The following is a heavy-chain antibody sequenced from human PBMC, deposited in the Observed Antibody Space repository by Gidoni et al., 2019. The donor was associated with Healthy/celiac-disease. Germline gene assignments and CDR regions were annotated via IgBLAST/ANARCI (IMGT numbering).Heavy chain of an antibody. CDR3: ERGSYYYESSGYCPLDY. V-gene: IGHV4-34*01. CDR2: INHSGST. D-gene: IGHD3-22*01. J-gene: IGHJ4*02. Sequence: QVQLQPWGPGLLKPSAPLLLTCAVYVGSFSAYYGSWIRQPPGKGLEWNGEINHSGSTNYNPSLKRRVTISVDTSKKQFSLKRSSVTTADKAVYYCERGSYYYESSGYCPLDYWGQGTLVTVSS. CDR1: VGSFSAYY.